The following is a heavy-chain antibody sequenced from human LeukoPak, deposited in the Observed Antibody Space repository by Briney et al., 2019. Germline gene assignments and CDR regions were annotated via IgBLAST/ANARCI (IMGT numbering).Heavy chain of an antibody. CDR3: ARDPVGGIPDYLDL. CDR1: GFTFPNYW. D-gene: IGHD3-10*01. J-gene: IGHJ4*02. Sequence: GGSLRLSCAASGFTFPNYWMSWVRQAPGKGLEWVAVIAYNGNPTIYTDCVKGRFTISRDNSKNTLFLQMDSLTTEDTAVYYCARDPVGGIPDYLDLWGQGTLVTVSS. V-gene: IGHV3-30*03. CDR2: IAYNGNPT.